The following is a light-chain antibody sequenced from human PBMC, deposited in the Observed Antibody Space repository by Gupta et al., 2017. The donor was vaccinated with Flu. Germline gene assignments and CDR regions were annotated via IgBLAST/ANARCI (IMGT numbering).Light chain of an antibody. CDR2: KAS. CDR1: RSVSSW. Sequence: DIQMTQSPSILSAAVGDTITITCRASRSVSSWLAWYQQRPGTAPKLLMYKASTLEDGVPSRFSGSGSGREYTLTISNLQPDDFATYYCQQYVESSSLTFGGGTKVQVK. J-gene: IGKJ4*01. V-gene: IGKV1-5*03. CDR3: QQYVESSSLT.